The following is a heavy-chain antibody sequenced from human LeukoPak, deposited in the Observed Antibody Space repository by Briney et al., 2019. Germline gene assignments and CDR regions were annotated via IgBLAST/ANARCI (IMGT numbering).Heavy chain of an antibody. Sequence: GASVNVSCKASGYTFTSYDSNWVRQATGQGLEGMGWMNPNRGKTGYPHKLQGRVTMTRNTYISTTSMELSSLRSEDTAVYYWARGRFGDSSGWYVRIYFDYWGQGTLVTVSS. CDR2: MNPNRGKT. V-gene: IGHV1-8*01. CDR3: ARGRFGDSSGWYVRIYFDY. J-gene: IGHJ4*02. CDR1: GYTFTSYD. D-gene: IGHD6-19*01.